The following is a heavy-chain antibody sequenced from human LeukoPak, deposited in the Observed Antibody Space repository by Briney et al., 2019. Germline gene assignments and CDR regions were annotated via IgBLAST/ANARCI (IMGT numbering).Heavy chain of an antibody. CDR2: IYHSGST. CDR3: ARVDLFGKDYYDSSGYYYGNFDY. V-gene: IGHV4-38-2*02. J-gene: IGHJ4*02. CDR1: GYSISSGYY. Sequence: SETLSLTCTVSGYSISSGYYWGWIRQPPGKGLEWIGSIYHSGSTYYNPSLKSRVTMSVDTSKNQFSLKLSSVTAADTAVYYCARVDLFGKDYYDSSGYYYGNFDYWGQGTLVTVSS. D-gene: IGHD3-22*01.